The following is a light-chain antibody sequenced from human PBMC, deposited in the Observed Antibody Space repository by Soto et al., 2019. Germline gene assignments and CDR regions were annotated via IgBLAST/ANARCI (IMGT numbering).Light chain of an antibody. V-gene: IGLV1-40*01. Sequence: QSVLTQPPSVSGAPGQRVTISCTGSSSNIGAGYDVHWYQQLPGTAPKLLIYGNSNRPSGVPDRFSGSKSVTSASLASTGLQAEDEADYSCQSDDSSLRRVFGGGTKVTVL. CDR2: GNS. J-gene: IGLJ2*01. CDR3: QSDDSSLRRV. CDR1: SSNIGAGYD.